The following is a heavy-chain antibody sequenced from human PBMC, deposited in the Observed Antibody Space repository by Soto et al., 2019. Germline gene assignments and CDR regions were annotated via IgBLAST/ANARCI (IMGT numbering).Heavy chain of an antibody. J-gene: IGHJ4*02. CDR3: AKGYYSGYDLAYFDY. Sequence: EVQLLESGGGLVQPGGSLRLSCAASGFSFDDYAMTWVRQAAGKGLEWVSAISGSGDNTYYADSVKGRFTISRDNSKNTLYLQLNSLRAEDTALYYCAKGYYSGYDLAYFDYWGQGTLVTVS. D-gene: IGHD5-12*01. CDR2: ISGSGDNT. CDR1: GFSFDDYA. V-gene: IGHV3-23*01.